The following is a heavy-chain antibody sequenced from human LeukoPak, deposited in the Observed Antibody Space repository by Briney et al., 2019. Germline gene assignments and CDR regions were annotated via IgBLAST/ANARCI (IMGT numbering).Heavy chain of an antibody. J-gene: IGHJ6*03. CDR1: GFTFSSYG. CDR3: AKDQVGYYYYYMDV. V-gene: IGHV3-30*02. Sequence: PGGSLRLSCAASGFTFSSYGMHWVRQAPGKGLEWVAFIRYDGSNKYYADSVKGRFTISRDNSKNTLYLQMNSLRAEDTAVYYCAKDQVGYYYYYMDVWGKGTTVTISS. D-gene: IGHD1-26*01. CDR2: IRYDGSNK.